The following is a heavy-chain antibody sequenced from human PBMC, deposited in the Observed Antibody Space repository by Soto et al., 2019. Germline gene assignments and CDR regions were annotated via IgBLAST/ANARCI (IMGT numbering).Heavy chain of an antibody. CDR1: GFTFSSYG. CDR3: ADSSGYYLHG. Sequence: QVQLVESGGGVVQPGRSLRISCAASGFTFSSYGMHWVRQAPGKGLEWVAVISYDGSNKYYADSVKGRFTISRDNSKNTLYLQMNSLRAQDTAVYYCADSSGYYLHGGGQGTLVTVSS. J-gene: IGHJ4*01. CDR2: ISYDGSNK. V-gene: IGHV3-30*03. D-gene: IGHD3-22*01.